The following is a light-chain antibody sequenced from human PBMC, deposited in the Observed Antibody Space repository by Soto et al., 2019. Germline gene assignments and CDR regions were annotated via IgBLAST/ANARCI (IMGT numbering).Light chain of an antibody. V-gene: IGKV1-39*01. J-gene: IGKJ4*01. CDR1: QSVTWY. Sequence: DVQMTQSPSSLSASVGDSVTITCRASQSVTWYLNWYQQKPGKAPKLLIYTASTLQSGVPSRFSGTGSGTDSSLTISSLQPEDFATYYCQQTSSAPLTFGGGTKVDIK. CDR3: QQTSSAPLT. CDR2: TAS.